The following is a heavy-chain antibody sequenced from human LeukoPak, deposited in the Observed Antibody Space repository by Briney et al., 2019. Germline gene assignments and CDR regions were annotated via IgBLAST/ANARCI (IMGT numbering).Heavy chain of an antibody. CDR3: ARAGGQYCSSTSCYPFDY. J-gene: IGHJ4*02. V-gene: IGHV3-30*03. D-gene: IGHD2-2*01. CDR2: ISYDGSNK. CDR1: GFTFSSYG. Sequence: GGSLRLSCAASGFTFSSYGMHWVRQAPGKGLEWVAVISYDGSNKYYADSVKGRFTISRDNSKNTLYLQMNSLRAEDTAVYYCARAGGQYCSSTSCYPFDYWGQGTLVTVSS.